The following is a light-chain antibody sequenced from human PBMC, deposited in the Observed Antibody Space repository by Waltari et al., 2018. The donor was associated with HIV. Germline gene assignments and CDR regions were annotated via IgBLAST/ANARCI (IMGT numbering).Light chain of an antibody. CDR2: DTT. Sequence: QAVVPQEPSPTVSPGGKVTLTCRPRTGDAQRGQYPYWSQQKPGPAPRTLIYDTTNKRSWTPARFSGSLLGDKAVVTLSGAQPEEEAQYYCLLSYGNRRPVVFGGGTNLTVL. J-gene: IGLJ3*02. V-gene: IGLV7-46*01. CDR1: TGDAQRGQY. CDR3: LLSYGNRRPVV.